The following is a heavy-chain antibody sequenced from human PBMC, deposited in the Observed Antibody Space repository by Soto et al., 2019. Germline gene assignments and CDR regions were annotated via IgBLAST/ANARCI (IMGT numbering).Heavy chain of an antibody. Sequence: QVQLQESGPGLVKASQTLSLTCTVSGGSISSGDDYWSLIRQPPGKGLEWIGYIYYSGSTYYNPSLKSRLTISVDTSKNQFSLKLSSVTAADTAVYYCARGNNDFWSGSRGMDVWGQRTTVTVSS. CDR2: IYYSGST. CDR1: GGSISSGDDY. CDR3: ARGNNDFWSGSRGMDV. J-gene: IGHJ6*02. V-gene: IGHV4-30-4*01. D-gene: IGHD3-3*01.